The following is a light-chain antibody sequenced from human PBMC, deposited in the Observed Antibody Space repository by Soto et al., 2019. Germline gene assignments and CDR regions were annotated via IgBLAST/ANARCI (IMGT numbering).Light chain of an antibody. CDR1: GRST. CDR2: GNT. J-gene: IGLJ1*01. V-gene: IGLV1-44*01. CDR3: ATWNDGVFV. Sequence: GRSTVSWYQQFPGAAPKLLIYGNTQRPLGVPVRFSGSKSDTSASLAISGLQSEDEADYYCATWNDGVFVFGIGTKVTVL.